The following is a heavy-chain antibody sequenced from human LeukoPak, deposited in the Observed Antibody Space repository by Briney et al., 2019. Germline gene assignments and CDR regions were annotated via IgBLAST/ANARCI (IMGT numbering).Heavy chain of an antibody. J-gene: IGHJ6*02. CDR3: ARDRRYYDFWSGYYYYYYGMDV. CDR1: GYTFTSYY. Sequence: ASVNVSCKASGYTFTSYYMHWVRQAPGQGLEWMGIINPSGGSTGYAQKFQGRVTMTRDTSTSTVYMELSSLRSEDTAVYYCARDRRYYDFWSGYYYYYYGMDVWGQGTTVTVSS. D-gene: IGHD3-3*01. CDR2: INPSGGST. V-gene: IGHV1-46*01.